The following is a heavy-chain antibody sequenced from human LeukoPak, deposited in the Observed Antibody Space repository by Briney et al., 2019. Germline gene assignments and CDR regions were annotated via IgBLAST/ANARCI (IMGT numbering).Heavy chain of an antibody. CDR2: IFPGDSDT. Sequence: GESLKISCQGSGYSFSTYWIGWVRQMPGKGLEWMGIIFPGDSDTRYSPSFQGQVTISADKSISTAYLQWSSLKASDTAMYYCARRSYSASYYDYWGQGTLVTVSS. D-gene: IGHD1-26*01. J-gene: IGHJ4*02. V-gene: IGHV5-51*01. CDR3: ARRSYSASYYDY. CDR1: GYSFSTYW.